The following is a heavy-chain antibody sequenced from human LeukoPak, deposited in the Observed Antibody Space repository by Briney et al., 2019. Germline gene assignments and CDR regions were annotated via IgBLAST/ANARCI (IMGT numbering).Heavy chain of an antibody. CDR2: INPSGGST. CDR3: ARGGGEQWLVESYYFDY. CDR1: GYTFTSYY. V-gene: IGHV1-46*01. Sequence: ASVKVSCKASGYTFTSYYMHWVRQAPGQGLEWMGIINPSGGSTSYAQKFQGRVTMTRDTSTSTVYMELSSLRSEDTAVYYCARGGGEQWLVESYYFDYWGQGTLVTASS. J-gene: IGHJ4*02. D-gene: IGHD6-19*01.